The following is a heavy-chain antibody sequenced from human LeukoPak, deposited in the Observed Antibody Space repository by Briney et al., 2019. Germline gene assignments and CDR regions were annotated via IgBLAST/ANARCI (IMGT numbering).Heavy chain of an antibody. J-gene: IGHJ6*03. CDR2: TYYRSKWYN. CDR1: GDSVSSNSAA. Sequence: PSQTLSLTCAISGDSVSSNSAAWNWIRQSPSRGLEWLGRTYYRSKWYNDYAVSVKSRITINPDTSKNQFSLQLNSVTPEDTAVYYCARDWGAYSSSSLDYYYYMDVWGKGTTVTVSS. V-gene: IGHV6-1*01. CDR3: ARDWGAYSSSSLDYYYYMDV. D-gene: IGHD6-6*01.